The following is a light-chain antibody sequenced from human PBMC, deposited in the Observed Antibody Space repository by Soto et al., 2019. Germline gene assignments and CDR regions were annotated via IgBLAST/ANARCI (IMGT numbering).Light chain of an antibody. CDR2: DAS. Sequence: DIQMTQSPSILSASVGDRVTITCRASQSVGNWLAWYQQKPGKAPKLLIFDASTLEGGVPSRFSGSGSGTEFTLTISSLQPDDFATYYCQQYNSYSTFGQGTKVEIK. CDR1: QSVGNW. J-gene: IGKJ1*01. V-gene: IGKV1-5*01. CDR3: QQYNSYST.